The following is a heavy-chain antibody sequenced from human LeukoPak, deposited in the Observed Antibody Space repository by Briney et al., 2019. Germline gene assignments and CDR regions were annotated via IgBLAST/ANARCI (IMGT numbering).Heavy chain of an antibody. CDR3: ARDIERFDYVWGSYRYMDY. J-gene: IGHJ4*02. CDR1: GYTFTGYY. D-gene: IGHD3-16*02. Sequence: EASVKVSCKASGYTFTGYYMHWVRQAPGQGLEWMGWINPNSGGTNYAQNFQGRVTMTRDTSISTAYMELSRLRSDDTAVYFCARDIERFDYVWGSYRYMDYWGQGTLVTVS. CDR2: INPNSGGT. V-gene: IGHV1-2*02.